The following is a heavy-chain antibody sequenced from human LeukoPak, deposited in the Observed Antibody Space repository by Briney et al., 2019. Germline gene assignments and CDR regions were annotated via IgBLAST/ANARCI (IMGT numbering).Heavy chain of an antibody. D-gene: IGHD5-24*01. CDR1: GSNFTSYW. J-gene: IGHJ4*02. V-gene: IGHV5-51*01. CDR3: ARPPSRDGYNLGY. Sequence: PGGSLQISCQGSGSNFTSYWIGWGRQVPGKGREWMGIIYPGDSDTRYSPPFQGQVTISADKSISTAYLQWSSLKASDTAMYYCARPPSRDGYNLGYWGQGTLVTVSS. CDR2: IYPGDSDT.